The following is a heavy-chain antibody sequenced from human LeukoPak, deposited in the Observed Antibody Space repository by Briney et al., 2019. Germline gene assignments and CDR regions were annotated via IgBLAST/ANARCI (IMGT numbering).Heavy chain of an antibody. CDR2: IYYSGST. D-gene: IGHD3-22*01. J-gene: IGHJ3*02. CDR3: ARDVDSSGAFDI. Sequence: SETLSLTCTVSGGSISSYYWSWIRQPPGKGLEWIGYIYYSGSTNYNPSLKSRVTISVDTSKNQFSLKLSSVTAADTAVYYCARDVDSSGAFDIWGQGTMFTVSS. CDR1: GGSISSYY. V-gene: IGHV4-59*01.